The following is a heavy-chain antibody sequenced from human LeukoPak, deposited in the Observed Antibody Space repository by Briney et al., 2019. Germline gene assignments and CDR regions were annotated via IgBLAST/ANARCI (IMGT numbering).Heavy chain of an antibody. D-gene: IGHD1-26*01. CDR2: ISYDGSNK. V-gene: IGHV3-30*03. CDR3: TALALGAAYY. Sequence: GGSLRLSCAASGFTFSSYGMHWVRQAPGKGLEWVAVISYDGSNKYYADSVKGRFTIFRDNSKNTLYLQMNSLRAEDTAVYYCTALALGAAYYWGQGTLVTVSS. J-gene: IGHJ4*02. CDR1: GFTFSSYG.